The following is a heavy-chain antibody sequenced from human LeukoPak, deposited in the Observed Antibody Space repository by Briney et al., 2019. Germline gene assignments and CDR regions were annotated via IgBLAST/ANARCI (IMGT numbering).Heavy chain of an antibody. CDR3: ARVTTVTRDAFDI. CDR2: IWYDGSNK. Sequence: GGSLRLSCQASGLTFSSYGMHGVGRTPGKGLEGVAVIWYDGSNKYYADSVKGRFTISRDNSKNTLYLQMNSLRAEDTAVYYCARVTTVTRDAFDIWGQGTMVTVSS. D-gene: IGHD4-17*01. V-gene: IGHV3-33*01. J-gene: IGHJ3*02. CDR1: GLTFSSYG.